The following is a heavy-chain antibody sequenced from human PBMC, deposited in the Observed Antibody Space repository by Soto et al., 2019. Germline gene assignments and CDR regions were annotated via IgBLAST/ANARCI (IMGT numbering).Heavy chain of an antibody. CDR1: GFTFSNAW. D-gene: IGHD2-21*01. Sequence: GGSLRLSCAASGFTFSNAWMSWVRQAPGKGLEWVGRIKSKTDGGTTDYAAPVKGRFTISRDDSKNTLYLQMNSLKTEDTAVYYCKGNPAGVVAFDIWGQGTMVTVSS. V-gene: IGHV3-15*01. CDR3: KGNPAGVVAFDI. J-gene: IGHJ3*02. CDR2: IKSKTDGGTT.